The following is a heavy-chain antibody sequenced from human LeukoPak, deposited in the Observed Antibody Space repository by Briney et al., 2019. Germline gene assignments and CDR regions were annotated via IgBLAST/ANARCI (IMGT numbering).Heavy chain of an antibody. D-gene: IGHD2-2*01. V-gene: IGHV3-64*01. Sequence: GGSLRLSCAASGFTFGSYAMHWVRQAPGKGLEYVSAISTNGASTYYANSVKGRFTISRDNSKNTLYLQMGSLRAEDMAVYYCARTYCSSTSCLVDYWGQGTLVTVSS. CDR3: ARTYCSSTSCLVDY. CDR2: ISTNGAST. CDR1: GFTFGSYA. J-gene: IGHJ4*02.